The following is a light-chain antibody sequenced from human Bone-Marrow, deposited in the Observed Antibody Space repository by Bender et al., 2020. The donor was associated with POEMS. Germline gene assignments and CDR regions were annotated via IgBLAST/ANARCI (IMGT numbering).Light chain of an antibody. CDR3: GAYIGTNNLDWI. J-gene: IGLJ3*02. CDR2: EVS. CDR1: SSDVNDDTH. Sequence: QSALTQPPSASGSPGQSVTISCTGVSSDVNDDTHVSWYQQHPGKAPKLIIFEVSKRPSGVPDRFSCPKCANTAALTVAGLPAEDEADYFCGAYIGTNNLDWIFGGGTKLTV. V-gene: IGLV2-8*01.